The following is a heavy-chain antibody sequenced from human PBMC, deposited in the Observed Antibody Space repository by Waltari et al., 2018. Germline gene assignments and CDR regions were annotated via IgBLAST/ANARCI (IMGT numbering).Heavy chain of an antibody. V-gene: IGHV4-59*08. J-gene: IGHJ4*02. CDR2: IYYSGST. D-gene: IGHD6-19*01. Sequence: QVQLQESGPGLVKPSETLSLPCTVSGGSISSHYWSCIRQPPGKGLEWIWYIYYSGSTNYNPSLKSRVTISVDTSKNQFSLKLSSVTAAETAVYYCARRPNSSGWSFDYWGQGTLVTVSS. CDR1: GGSISSHY. CDR3: ARRPNSSGWSFDY.